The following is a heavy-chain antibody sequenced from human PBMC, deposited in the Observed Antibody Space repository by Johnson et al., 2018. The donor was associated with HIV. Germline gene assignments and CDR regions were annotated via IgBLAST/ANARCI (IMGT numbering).Heavy chain of an antibody. Sequence: QVQLVESGGGVVQPGRSLRLSCAASGFTFSDSAMHWVRQAPGKGLEWVAVISFDGSTIYYANSVEGRFTISRDNSRDTLSLQMNSLRAEDTAVYYCARGLHTGYCSGGSCYGARAFDIWGQGTMVTVSS. D-gene: IGHD2-15*01. J-gene: IGHJ3*02. CDR1: GFTFSDSA. CDR2: ISFDGSTI. CDR3: ARGLHTGYCSGGSCYGARAFDI. V-gene: IGHV3-30-3*01.